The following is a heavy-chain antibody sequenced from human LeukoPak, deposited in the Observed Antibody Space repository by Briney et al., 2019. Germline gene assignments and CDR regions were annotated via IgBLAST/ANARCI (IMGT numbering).Heavy chain of an antibody. CDR1: GFTFSSYG. V-gene: IGHV3-30*18. J-gene: IGHJ4*02. CDR3: AKDADSSTWYLRYFDY. Sequence: GGSLRLSCAASGFTFSSYGMHWVRQAPGKGLEWVAVIPYHGSKKYYADSVKGRITISRDNSKNTLYLQIDSLKVEDTAVYYCAKDADSSTWYLRYFDYWGQGTLVTVSS. CDR2: IPYHGSKK. D-gene: IGHD6-13*01.